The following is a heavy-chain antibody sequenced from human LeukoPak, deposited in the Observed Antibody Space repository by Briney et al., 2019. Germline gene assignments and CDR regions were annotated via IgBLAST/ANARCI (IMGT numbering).Heavy chain of an antibody. D-gene: IGHD6-13*01. CDR2: IYHSGST. J-gene: IGHJ4*02. CDR3: AKLAAAGPLDY. V-gene: IGHV4-38-2*02. CDR1: GYSISSGYY. Sequence: PSETLSLTCTVSGYSISSGYYWGWIRQPPGKGLEWIGSIYHSGSTYYNPSLKSRVTISVDTSKNQFSLKLSSVTAADTAVYYCAKLAAAGPLDYWGQGTLVTVSS.